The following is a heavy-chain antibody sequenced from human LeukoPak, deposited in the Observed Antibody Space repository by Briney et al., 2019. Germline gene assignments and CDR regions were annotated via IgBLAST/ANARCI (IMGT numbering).Heavy chain of an antibody. CDR3: ARVEVTSSWYSIDY. CDR1: GGSISSYY. CDR2: IYYSGST. D-gene: IGHD6-13*01. J-gene: IGHJ4*02. V-gene: IGHV4-59*01. Sequence: SETLSLTCTVSGGSISSYYWSWIRQPPGKGLEWIWYIYYSGSTNYNPSLKSRVIISVDTSKNQFSLKLTSVTAADTAVYYCARVEVTSSWYSIDYWGQGILVTVSS.